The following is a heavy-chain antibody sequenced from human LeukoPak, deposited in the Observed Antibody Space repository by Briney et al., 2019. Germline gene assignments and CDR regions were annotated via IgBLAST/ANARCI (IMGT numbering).Heavy chain of an antibody. D-gene: IGHD5-24*01. J-gene: IGHJ4*02. CDR3: VRDLALQCPQRLC. Sequence: GGSLRLSCAASGFTFSSYGIHWVRQAPGKGLEWVAVISYDGSNKYYADSVKGRFTISRDNSKNTLYLQMSSLRAEDTAVYYCVRDLALQCPQRLCWGQGTLVTVSS. CDR2: ISYDGSNK. V-gene: IGHV3-30*03. CDR1: GFTFSSYG.